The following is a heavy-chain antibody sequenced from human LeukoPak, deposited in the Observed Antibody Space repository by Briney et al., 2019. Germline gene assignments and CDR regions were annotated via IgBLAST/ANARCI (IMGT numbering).Heavy chain of an antibody. CDR2: ISSSGSTI. J-gene: IGHJ3*02. CDR3: AREWFPEAFDI. Sequence: GGSLRLSCAASGFTFSAYWMHWIRQAPGKGLEWVSYISSSGSTIYYADSVKGRFTISRDNAKNSLYLQMNSLRAEDTAVYYCAREWFPEAFDIWGQGTMVTVSS. CDR1: GFTFSAYW. V-gene: IGHV3-11*04. D-gene: IGHD3-10*01.